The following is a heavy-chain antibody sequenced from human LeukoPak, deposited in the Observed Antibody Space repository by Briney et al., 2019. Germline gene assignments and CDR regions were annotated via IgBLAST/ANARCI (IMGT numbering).Heavy chain of an antibody. CDR1: GFTFSSYG. CDR3: ARDPHIAAAGTIFDY. Sequence: PGGSLRLSCAASGFTFSSYGMHWVRQAPGKGLEWVSYISSSSSTIYYADSVKGRFTISRDNAKNSLYLQMNSLRDEDSAVYYCARDPHIAAAGTIFDYWGQGTLVTVSS. V-gene: IGHV3-48*02. CDR2: ISSSSSTI. D-gene: IGHD6-13*01. J-gene: IGHJ4*02.